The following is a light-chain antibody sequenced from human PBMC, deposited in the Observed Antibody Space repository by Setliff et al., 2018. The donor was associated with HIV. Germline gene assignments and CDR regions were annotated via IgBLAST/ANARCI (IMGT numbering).Light chain of an antibody. CDR1: SSDVGGYNY. V-gene: IGLV2-8*01. Sequence: QSALTQPPSASGSPGQSVTTSCTGTSSDVGGYNYVSWYQQHPGKAPKLMIYEVSKRPSGVPDRFSGSKSGNTASLTVSGLQAEDEADYYCTSYAGSNNLGVFGTGTKV. J-gene: IGLJ1*01. CDR2: EVS. CDR3: TSYAGSNNLGV.